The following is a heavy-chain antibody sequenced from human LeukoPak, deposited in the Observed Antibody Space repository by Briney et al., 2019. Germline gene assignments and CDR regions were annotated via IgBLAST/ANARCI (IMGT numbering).Heavy chain of an antibody. V-gene: IGHV3-9*01. D-gene: IGHD3-16*02. CDR2: ISWNSGSI. CDR3: AKAGIMITFGGVIVKQEYFQH. J-gene: IGHJ1*01. CDR1: GFTFDDYA. Sequence: PGRSLRLSCAASGFTFDDYAMPWVRHAPGKGLEWVSGISWNSGSIGYADSVKGRFTISRDNAKNSLYLQMNSLRAEDTALYYCAKAGIMITFGGVIVKQEYFQHWGQGTLVTVSS.